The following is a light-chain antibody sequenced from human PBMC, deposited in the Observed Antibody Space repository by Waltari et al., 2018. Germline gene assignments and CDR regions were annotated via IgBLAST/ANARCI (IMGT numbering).Light chain of an antibody. CDR1: SSDVGGYNY. V-gene: IGLV2-14*03. Sequence: QSALTQPASVSGSPGQSITISCTGTSSDVGGYNYVSWYQQHPDKAPKLMIYDVNIRASGVSNLFSGSKSGNTASLTISGLQAEDEADYYCSSYTSSSTLFGGGTKLTVL. CDR3: SSYTSSSTL. CDR2: DVN. J-gene: IGLJ2*01.